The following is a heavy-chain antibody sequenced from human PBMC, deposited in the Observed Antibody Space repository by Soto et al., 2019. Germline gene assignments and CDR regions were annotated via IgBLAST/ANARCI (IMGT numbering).Heavy chain of an antibody. D-gene: IGHD4-17*01. CDR2: VSGRGGST. V-gene: IGHV3-23*01. Sequence: VHLLESGGGLVQPGGSLRLACTASGFTFNHYGMSWVRQAPGKGLEWVSAVSGRGGSTKYADSVKGRFIISRDNSNSTLYLQMDSLRGEDTAVYYCAKDSTVTTSLYFYYYGFDVWGQGTTVTVSS. CDR3: AKDSTVTTSLYFYYYGFDV. CDR1: GFTFNHYG. J-gene: IGHJ6*02.